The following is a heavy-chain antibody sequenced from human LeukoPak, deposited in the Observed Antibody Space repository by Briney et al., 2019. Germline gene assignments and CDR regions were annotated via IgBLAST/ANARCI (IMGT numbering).Heavy chain of an antibody. CDR2: ISWNSGSI. CDR3: AKTGSGAAGYYYYYGMDV. CDR1: GFTFYDYA. J-gene: IGHJ6*02. V-gene: IGHV3-9*01. Sequence: GGSLRLSCAASGFTFYDYAMHWVRHAPGKGLEWVSGISWNSGSIGYADSVKGRFTISRDNAKNSLYLQMNSLRAEDTALYYCAKTGSGAAGYYYYYGMDVWGQGTTVTVSS. D-gene: IGHD6-19*01.